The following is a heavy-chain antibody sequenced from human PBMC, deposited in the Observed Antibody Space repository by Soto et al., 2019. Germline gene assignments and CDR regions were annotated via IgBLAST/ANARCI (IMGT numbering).Heavy chain of an antibody. V-gene: IGHV1-69*13. D-gene: IGHD1-26*01. CDR1: GGTFSSYA. Sequence: SVKVSCKASGGTFSSYAISWVRQAPGQGLEWMGGIIPIFGTANYAQKFQGRVTITADESTSTAYMELSSLRSEDTAVYYCAILGLGIVGATDFDYWGQGTLVTVSS. J-gene: IGHJ4*02. CDR2: IIPIFGTA. CDR3: AILGLGIVGATDFDY.